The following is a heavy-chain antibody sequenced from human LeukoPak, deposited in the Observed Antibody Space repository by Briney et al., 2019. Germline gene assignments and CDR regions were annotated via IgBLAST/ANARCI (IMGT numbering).Heavy chain of an antibody. V-gene: IGHV3-21*01. Sequence: GGSLRLSCAASGFTFSSYSMNWVRQAPGKGLEWVSSISSSSGHIYYADSVKGRFTISRDNAKNSLYLQMNSLRAEDTAVYYCARDGGSSSFLDYWGQGTLVTVSS. D-gene: IGHD6-6*01. J-gene: IGHJ4*02. CDR2: ISSSSGHI. CDR1: GFTFSSYS. CDR3: ARDGGSSSFLDY.